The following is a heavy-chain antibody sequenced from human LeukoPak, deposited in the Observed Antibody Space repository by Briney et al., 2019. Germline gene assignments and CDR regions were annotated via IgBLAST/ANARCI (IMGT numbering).Heavy chain of an antibody. CDR3: AKPYCSGGSCYHRYFDY. Sequence: GGSLRLSCAASGFTFSTSSMSWVRQAPGRGLEWVSLFSGSSGRTYYADSVKGRFTISRDNSKNTLYLHMNSLRAEDTAIYYCAKPYCSGGSCYHRYFDYWGQGTLVTVSS. J-gene: IGHJ4*02. CDR1: GFTFSTSS. V-gene: IGHV3-23*01. D-gene: IGHD2-15*01. CDR2: FSGSSGRT.